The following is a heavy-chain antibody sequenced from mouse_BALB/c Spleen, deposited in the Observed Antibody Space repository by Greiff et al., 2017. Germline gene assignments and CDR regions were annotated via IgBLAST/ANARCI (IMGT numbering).Heavy chain of an antibody. D-gene: IGHD6-2*01. Sequence: QVTLKVSGPGILQPSQTLSLTCSFSGFSLSTSGMGVSWIRQPSGKGLEWLAHIYWDDDKRYNPSLKSRLTISKDTSRNQVFLKITSVDTADTATYYCARRGGLYYAMDYWGQGTSVTVSS. V-gene: IGHV8-12*01. CDR1: GFSLSTSGMG. CDR2: IYWDDDK. J-gene: IGHJ4*01. CDR3: ARRGGLYYAMDY.